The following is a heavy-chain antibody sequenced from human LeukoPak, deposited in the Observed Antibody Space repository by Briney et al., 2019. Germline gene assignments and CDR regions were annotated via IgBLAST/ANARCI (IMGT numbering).Heavy chain of an antibody. CDR1: GGSIISTNYY. V-gene: IGHV4-39*02. J-gene: IGHJ4*02. D-gene: IGHD3-3*01. CDR2: IYQSGSGSS. CDR3: ASTLRFLPYRRFDY. Sequence: SETLSLTCSVSGGSIISTNYYWGWIRQPPGKGLEWIVSIYQSGSGSSYYNPSLKSRVTISGDTSKNHFFLRLSSVTAADTAVYYCASTLRFLPYRRFDYWGQGTLVTVPS.